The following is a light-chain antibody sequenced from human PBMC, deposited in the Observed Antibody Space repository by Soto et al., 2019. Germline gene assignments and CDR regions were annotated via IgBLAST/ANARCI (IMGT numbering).Light chain of an antibody. CDR1: QGISSY. V-gene: IGKV1-8*01. CDR2: AAS. J-gene: IGKJ4*01. Sequence: AIRMAQSPSSFSASTGDRVPLTCRPSQGISSYLAWYQQKPGKAPKLLIYAASTLQSGVPSRFSGSGSGTDFTLTISCLQSEDFATYYCQQYYSYPLTCGGGTKLDIK. CDR3: QQYYSYPLT.